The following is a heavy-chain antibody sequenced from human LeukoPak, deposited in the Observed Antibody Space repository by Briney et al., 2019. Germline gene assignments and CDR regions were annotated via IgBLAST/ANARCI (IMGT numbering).Heavy chain of an antibody. CDR1: GFTFSSYA. J-gene: IGHJ4*02. CDR2: ISYDGSNK. CDR3: ARAEPGYSYGYYFDY. D-gene: IGHD5-18*01. V-gene: IGHV3-30-3*01. Sequence: GGSLRLSCAASGFTFSSYAMHWVRQAPGKGLEWVAVISYDGSNKYYADSVKGRFTIPRDNSKNTLYLQMNSLRAEDTAVYYCARAEPGYSYGYYFDYWGQGTLVTVSS.